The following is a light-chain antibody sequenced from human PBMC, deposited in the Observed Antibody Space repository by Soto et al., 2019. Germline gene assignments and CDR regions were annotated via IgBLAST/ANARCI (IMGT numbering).Light chain of an antibody. J-gene: IGKJ5*01. V-gene: IGKV3-15*01. CDR1: QSLSSS. CDR3: QQYKNWPPIT. CDR2: GAS. Sequence: ELVMTQSPATLSVSPGEGAKLSCRASQSLSSSLAWYQQKPGQAPRLLIYGASTRATGIPARFSGSGSGTEFTLTISSLQSEDFAVYYCQQYKNWPPITFGQGTRLEI.